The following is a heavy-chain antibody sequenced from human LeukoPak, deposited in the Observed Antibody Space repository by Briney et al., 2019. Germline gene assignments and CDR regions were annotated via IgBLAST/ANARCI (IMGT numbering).Heavy chain of an antibody. V-gene: IGHV3-23*01. CDR2: MSGSGGLS. J-gene: IGHJ4*02. D-gene: IGHD3-3*01. CDR1: GFLFGSYA. Sequence: GGSLRLSCEGSGFLFGSYAMTWVRQAPGKGLEWVASMSGSGGLSLFAASVKGRSSLSRDNSKNTLHLEMNSLRGDDTARYYCAKGDNDFWRGFYSLDAWGQGTLITVSS. CDR3: AKGDNDFWRGFYSLDA.